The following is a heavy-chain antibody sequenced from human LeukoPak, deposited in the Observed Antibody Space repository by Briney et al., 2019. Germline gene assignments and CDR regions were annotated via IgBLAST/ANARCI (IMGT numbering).Heavy chain of an antibody. D-gene: IGHD6-19*01. Sequence: GGSLRLSCAASGFTFSSYWMSWVRQAPGKGLEWVANIKQDGSEKYYVDSVKGRFTISRDNAKNSLYLQMNSLRAEDTAVYYCASGGYSSGWYYFDYWGQGTLVTVSS. CDR2: IKQDGSEK. J-gene: IGHJ4*02. CDR1: GFTFSSYW. CDR3: ASGGYSSGWYYFDY. V-gene: IGHV3-7*01.